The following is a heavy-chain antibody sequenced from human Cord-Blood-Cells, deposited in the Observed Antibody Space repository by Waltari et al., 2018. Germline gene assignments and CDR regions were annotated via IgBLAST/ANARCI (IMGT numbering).Heavy chain of an antibody. CDR3: ARGAGSSSSYYYYYMDV. CDR2: INPNSGGT. J-gene: IGHJ6*03. V-gene: IGHV1-2*02. Sequence: QVQLVQSGAEVKKPGASVKVSCKASGYTFTGYYMHWVRQAPGQGLEWMGWINPNSGGTNYAQKFQGRVTMTRDPSISTAYRELSRLGSDDTAVYYCARGAGSSSSYYYYYMDVWGKGTTVTVSS. CDR1: GYTFTGYY. D-gene: IGHD6-6*01.